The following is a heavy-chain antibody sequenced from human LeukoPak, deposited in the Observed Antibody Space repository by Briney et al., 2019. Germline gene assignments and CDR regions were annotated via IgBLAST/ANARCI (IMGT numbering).Heavy chain of an antibody. V-gene: IGHV3-74*01. Sequence: GGSLRLSCAASGFTFSSYWMHWVRQAPGEGLVCVSRVNSDGTSTTYADSVKGRFTISRDNARNTLYMQMNSLRAEDTAVYYCARATLDIVGATRTFDYWGQGTLVTDSS. J-gene: IGHJ4*02. D-gene: IGHD2-2*03. CDR1: GFTFSSYW. CDR3: ARATLDIVGATRTFDY. CDR2: VNSDGTST.